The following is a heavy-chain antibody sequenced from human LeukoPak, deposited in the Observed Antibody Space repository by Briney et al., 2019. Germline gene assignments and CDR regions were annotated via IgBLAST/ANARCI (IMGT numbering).Heavy chain of an antibody. CDR2: LYSGGAI. J-gene: IGHJ4*02. CDR3: ARGGNASPFDC. V-gene: IGHV3-53*01. Sequence: GGSLRLSCAASGFTVSSSFMSWVRQAPGRGLEWVSVLYSGGAIHSTDSVKGRFTISRDNSKNTLYLQMNSLRVEGTAIYYCARGGNASPFDCWGQGTMVTVSS. CDR1: GFTVSSSF. D-gene: IGHD2-15*01.